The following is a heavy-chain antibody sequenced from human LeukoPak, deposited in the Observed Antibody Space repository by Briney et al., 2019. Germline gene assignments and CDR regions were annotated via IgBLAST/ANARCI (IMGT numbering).Heavy chain of an antibody. V-gene: IGHV3-21*01. Sequence: GGSLRLSCAASGFTFNTYAMTWVRQAPGKGLEWVSSISSSSSYIYYADSVKGRFTISRDNAKNSLYLQMNSLRAEDTAVYYCARGDSSSWYPMVYYFDYWGQGTLVTVSS. D-gene: IGHD6-13*01. CDR2: ISSSSSYI. J-gene: IGHJ4*02. CDR3: ARGDSSSWYPMVYYFDY. CDR1: GFTFNTYA.